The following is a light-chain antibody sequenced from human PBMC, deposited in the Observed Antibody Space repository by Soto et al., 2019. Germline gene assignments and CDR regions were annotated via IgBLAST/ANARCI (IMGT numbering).Light chain of an antibody. V-gene: IGLV4-60*02. CDR3: ETWDSNNCV. Sequence: QLVLTQSSSASASLGSSVKLTCTLSSGHSSYIIAWHQQQPGKAPRYLMKLEGSGNYNKGSGVPDRFSGSSSGADRYLTISNLQFEDEADYYCETWDSNNCVFGGGTKVTVL. CDR2: LEGSGNY. J-gene: IGLJ3*02. CDR1: SGHSSYI.